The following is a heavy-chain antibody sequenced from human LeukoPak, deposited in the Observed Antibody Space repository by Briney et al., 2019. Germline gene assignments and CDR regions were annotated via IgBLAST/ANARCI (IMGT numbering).Heavy chain of an antibody. J-gene: IGHJ4*02. CDR2: IYYSGST. CDR3: ARLPLGSSSYFDY. D-gene: IGHD6-6*01. Sequence: KPSETLSLTCTVPGGSISSSSYYWGWIRQPPGKGLEWVGSIYYSGSTYYNPSLKSRVTISVDTSKNQFSLKLSSVTAADTAVYYCARLPLGSSSYFDYWGQGTLVTVSS. CDR1: GGSISSSSYY. V-gene: IGHV4-39*01.